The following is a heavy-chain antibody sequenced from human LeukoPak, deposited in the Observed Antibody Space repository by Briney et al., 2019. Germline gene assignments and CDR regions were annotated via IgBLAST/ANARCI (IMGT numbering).Heavy chain of an antibody. J-gene: IGHJ4*02. CDR1: GGSISSGGYY. CDR3: ARWDSVQFDY. CDR2: IYYSGST. Sequence: SETLSLTCTVSGGSISSGGYYWSWIRQHPGKGLEWIGYIYYSGSTYYNPSLKSRVTISVDTSKNQFSLKLSSVTAADTAVYYCARWDSVQFDYWGQGTLVTVSS. V-gene: IGHV4-31*03. D-gene: IGHD1-26*01.